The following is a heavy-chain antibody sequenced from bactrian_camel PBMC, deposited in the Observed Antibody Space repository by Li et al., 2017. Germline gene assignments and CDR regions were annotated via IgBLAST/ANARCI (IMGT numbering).Heavy chain of an antibody. CDR2: IYTDGSDS. J-gene: IGHJ4*01. Sequence: QVQLVESGGGLVQPGKSLRLSCSVSGFTFRSYAMSWVRQAPGKGLEWVSSIYTDGSDSYYTDDVKGRFTISRDDAKNTIYLQMNALKPEDTATYFCAAESRLCPSLAPRSYTYWGQGTQVTVS. V-gene: IGHV3S7*01. CDR3: AAESRLCPSLAPRSYTY. D-gene: IGHD1*01. CDR1: GFTFRSYA.